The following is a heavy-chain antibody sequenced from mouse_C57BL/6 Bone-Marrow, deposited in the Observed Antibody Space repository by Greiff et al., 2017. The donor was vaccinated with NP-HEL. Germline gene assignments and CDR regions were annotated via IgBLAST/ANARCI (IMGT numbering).Heavy chain of an antibody. D-gene: IGHD2-5*01. V-gene: IGHV10-1*01. J-gene: IGHJ3*01. Sequence: GGGLVQPKGSLKLSCAASGFSFNTYAMNWVRQAPGKGLEWVARIRSKSNNYATYYADSVKDRFTISRDDSESMLYLQMNNLKTEDTAMYYCVRHGSNYVGFAYWGQGTLVTVSA. CDR1: GFSFNTYA. CDR3: VRHGSNYVGFAY. CDR2: IRSKSNNYAT.